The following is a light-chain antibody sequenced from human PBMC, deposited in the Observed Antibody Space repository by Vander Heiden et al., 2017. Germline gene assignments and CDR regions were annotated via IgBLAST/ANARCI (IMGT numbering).Light chain of an antibody. CDR3: QRSYSTHSPT. Sequence: DIQMTQSPSSLSASLGDRVTITCRASQSISSYLNWYQQKPGKAPKLLIYAASSLQSGVPSRFSGSGSGTDFTLTMSSLQPEDFETYYCQRSYSTHSPTFGQGTRLEIK. V-gene: IGKV1-39*01. CDR1: QSISSY. CDR2: AAS. J-gene: IGKJ5*01.